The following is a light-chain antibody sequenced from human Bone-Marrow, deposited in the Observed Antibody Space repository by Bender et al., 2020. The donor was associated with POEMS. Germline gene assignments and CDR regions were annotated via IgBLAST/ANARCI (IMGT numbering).Light chain of an antibody. CDR2: DVS. CDR3: SSYTSSSTLV. J-gene: IGLJ1*01. Sequence: QSVLTQPASVSGSPGQSITISCTGTSSDVGGYNYVSWYQQHPDQAPKLLIYDVSDRPSGVSNRFSGSKSGNTASLTISGLQAEDEADYYCSSYTSSSTLVFGTGTKVTVL. V-gene: IGLV2-14*03. CDR1: SSDVGGYNY.